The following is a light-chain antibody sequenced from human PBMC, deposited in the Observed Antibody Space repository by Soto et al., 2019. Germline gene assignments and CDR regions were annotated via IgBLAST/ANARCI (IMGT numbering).Light chain of an antibody. CDR1: QSVSSN. Sequence: EIVMTQSPATLSVSPGERATLSCRASQSVSSNLAWYQQKPGQAPRLLMYGASTRATGIPDRFSGSGSGTEVTLTICSLQCEGFAVYYGQQHNNWPPWTFGQGTKVEIK. J-gene: IGKJ1*01. CDR3: QQHNNWPPWT. V-gene: IGKV3-15*01. CDR2: GAS.